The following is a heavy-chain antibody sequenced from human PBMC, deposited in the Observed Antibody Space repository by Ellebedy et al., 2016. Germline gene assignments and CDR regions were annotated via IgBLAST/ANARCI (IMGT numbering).Heavy chain of an antibody. J-gene: IGHJ3*02. D-gene: IGHD6-19*01. CDR2: IWYDGSNK. Sequence: GESLKISCAASGFTFSSYGMHWVRQAPGKGLEWVAVIWYDGSNKYYADSVKGRFTISRDNSKNTLYLQMNSLRAEDTAVYYCARVRRRCSSGCPFDAFDIWGQGTMVTVSS. CDR3: ARVRRRCSSGCPFDAFDI. CDR1: GFTFSSYG. V-gene: IGHV3-33*01.